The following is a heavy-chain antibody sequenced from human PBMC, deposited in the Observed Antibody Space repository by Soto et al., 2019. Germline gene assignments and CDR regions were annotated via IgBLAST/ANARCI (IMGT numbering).Heavy chain of an antibody. Sequence: GGSLRPSSAASGFNFGVFGMHWVGQAPGKGLEWLSVLSYEGSEEYYADSVRGRFTISRANSKNTLFLQMDSLRVDDTGVYYCALTRRSSLLEVAGPGFEYWGQGALVTVSS. V-gene: IGHV3-30*03. J-gene: IGHJ4*02. D-gene: IGHD6-19*01. CDR2: LSYEGSEE. CDR3: ALTRRSSLLEVAGPGFEY. CDR1: GFNFGVFG.